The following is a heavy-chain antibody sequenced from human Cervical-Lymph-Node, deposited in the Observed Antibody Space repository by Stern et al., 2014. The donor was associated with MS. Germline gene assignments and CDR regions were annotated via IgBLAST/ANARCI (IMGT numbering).Heavy chain of an antibody. CDR3: ARGLYYFDY. CDR2: IWVDVTTK. J-gene: IGHJ4*02. V-gene: IGHV3-33*01. Sequence: QVQLVQSGGGVVQPGGSLRLSCAASEFTFNAYAMHWVRQAPGKGLEWVSVIWVDVTTKSYADSVKGRFTISRDKSKNTLYLQLNSLRAEDTAVFYCARGLYYFDYWGRGTLVTVSS. CDR1: EFTFNAYA.